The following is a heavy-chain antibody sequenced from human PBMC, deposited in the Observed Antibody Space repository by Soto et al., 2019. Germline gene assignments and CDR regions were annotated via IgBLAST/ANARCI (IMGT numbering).Heavy chain of an antibody. CDR1: GYTFTSYD. CDR2: MNPNSGNT. CDR3: ARLLYEGPYYYYYYGMDV. Sequence: ASVKVSCKASGYTFTSYDINWVRQATGQGLERMGWMNPNSGNTGYAQKFQGRVTMTRNTSISTAYMELSSLRSEDTAIYYCARLLYEGPYYYYYYGMDVWGQGTTVTVSS. V-gene: IGHV1-8*01. D-gene: IGHD2-8*01. J-gene: IGHJ6*02.